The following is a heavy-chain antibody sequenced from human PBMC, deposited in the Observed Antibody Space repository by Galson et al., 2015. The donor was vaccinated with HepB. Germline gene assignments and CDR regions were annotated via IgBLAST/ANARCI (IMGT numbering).Heavy chain of an antibody. J-gene: IGHJ6*02. V-gene: IGHV1-3*01. Sequence: SVKVSCKASGYTFTSYAMHWVRQAPGQRLEWMGWINAGNGNTKYSQKFQGRVTITRDTSASTAYMELSSLRSEDTAVYYCARGGSLVRCSGGSCYLYYYYYYGMDVWGQGTTVTVSS. D-gene: IGHD2-15*01. CDR1: GYTFTSYA. CDR3: ARGGSLVRCSGGSCYLYYYYYYGMDV. CDR2: INAGNGNT.